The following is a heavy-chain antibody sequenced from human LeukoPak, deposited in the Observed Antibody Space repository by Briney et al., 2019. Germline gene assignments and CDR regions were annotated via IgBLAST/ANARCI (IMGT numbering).Heavy chain of an antibody. V-gene: IGHV3-9*01. D-gene: IGHD3-10*01. CDR2: ISWNSGSI. J-gene: IGHJ4*02. Sequence: PGGSLRLSCAASGFTFDDYAMHWVRQAPGKGLEWVSGISWNSGSIGYADSVKGRFTISRDNAKNSLYLQMNSLRAEDTALYYCAKDGEVGSGEEATFFDYWGQGTLVTVSS. CDR3: AKDGEVGSGEEATFFDY. CDR1: GFTFDDYA.